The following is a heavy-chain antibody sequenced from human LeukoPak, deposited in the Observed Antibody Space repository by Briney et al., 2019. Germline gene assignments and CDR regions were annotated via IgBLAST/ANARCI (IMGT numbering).Heavy chain of an antibody. CDR1: GYTLTELS. D-gene: IGHD3-9*01. CDR2: FDPEDGET. V-gene: IGHV1-24*01. Sequence: GASVKVSCKVSGYTLTELSMHWVRQAPGKGLEWMGGFDPEDGETIYAQKFQGRVTMTEDTSTDTAYMELSSLRSEDTAVYYCARADRNFDWLLQDYYYYYYMDVWGKGTTVTVSS. CDR3: ARADRNFDWLLQDYYYYYYMDV. J-gene: IGHJ6*03.